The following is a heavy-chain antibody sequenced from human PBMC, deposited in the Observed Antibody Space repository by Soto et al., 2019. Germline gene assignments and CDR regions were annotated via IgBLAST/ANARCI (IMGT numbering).Heavy chain of an antibody. CDR2: IYYSGNT. D-gene: IGHD3-16*01. CDR1: GGSISSGDYY. Sequence: SETLSLTCTVSGGSISSGDYYWSWIRQPPGKGLEWIGYIYYSGNTYYNPSLKRRGTISVDTSKNQFSLKLSSVIAAYSAVFYCARGPYYDYVWGSYSYWGQGTLVTVSS. CDR3: ARGPYYDYVWGSYSY. J-gene: IGHJ4*02. V-gene: IGHV4-30-4*01.